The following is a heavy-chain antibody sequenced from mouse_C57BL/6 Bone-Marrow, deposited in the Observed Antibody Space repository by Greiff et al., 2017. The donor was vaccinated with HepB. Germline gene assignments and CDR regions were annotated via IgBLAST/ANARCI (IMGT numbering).Heavy chain of an antibody. V-gene: IGHV1-55*01. J-gene: IGHJ2*01. Sequence: VQLQQSGAELVKPGASVKMSCKASGYTFTSYWITWVKQRPGQGLEWIGDIYPGSGSTNYNEKFKSKATLTVDTSSSTAYMQLSSLTSEDSAVYYCSIPGTYSKGDYWGQGTTLTVSS. CDR3: SIPGTYSKGDY. CDR2: IYPGSGST. CDR1: GYTFTSYW. D-gene: IGHD2-5*01.